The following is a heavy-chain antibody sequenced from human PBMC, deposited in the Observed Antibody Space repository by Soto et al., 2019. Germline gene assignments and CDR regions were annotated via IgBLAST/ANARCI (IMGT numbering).Heavy chain of an antibody. Sequence: GGALRLSCAASGFTFSRYAMLWVRQAPGKGLEWVAVISFDGNNKHYADSVKGRFTISRDNSKNTLYLQMNSLRAEDTAVYYCAKDRRSAPPRYGMAVRGQRTTVTVSS. V-gene: IGHV3-30*18. J-gene: IGHJ6*02. CDR2: ISFDGNNK. CDR3: AKDRRSAPPRYGMAV. CDR1: GFTFSRYA.